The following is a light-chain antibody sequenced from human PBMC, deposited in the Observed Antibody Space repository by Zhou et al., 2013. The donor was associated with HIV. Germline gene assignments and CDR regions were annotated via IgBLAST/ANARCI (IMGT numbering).Light chain of an antibody. Sequence: DIQLTQSPSSVSASIGVRVTISCRASQDTGGYVAWYQEKAGKAPKLLIYKASNLQSGVPSRFSGRGAETEFNLTIDGLQEDDFATYFCQQYDNLWTFGQGTTV. V-gene: IGKV1-9*01. CDR3: QQYDNLWT. CDR2: KAS. CDR1: QDTGGY. J-gene: IGKJ1*01.